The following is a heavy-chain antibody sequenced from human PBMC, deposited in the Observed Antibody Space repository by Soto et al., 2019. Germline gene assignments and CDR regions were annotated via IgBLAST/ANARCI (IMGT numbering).Heavy chain of an antibody. CDR3: ARQAKLWSYDYYYYGVDV. CDR1: GGSISSSSYY. CDR2: IYYSGST. J-gene: IGHJ6*02. D-gene: IGHD1-26*01. Sequence: SETLSLTCTVSGGSISSSSYYWGWIRQPPGKGLEWIGSIYYSGSTYYNPSLKSRVTISVDTSKSQFSLKLSSVTAADTAVYYCARQAKLWSYDYYYYGVDVWGQGTTVTVSS. V-gene: IGHV4-39*01.